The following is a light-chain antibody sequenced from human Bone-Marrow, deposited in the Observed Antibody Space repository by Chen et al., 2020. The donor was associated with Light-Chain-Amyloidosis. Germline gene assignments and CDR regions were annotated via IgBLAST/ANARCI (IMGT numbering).Light chain of an antibody. Sequence: DIQMTQSPSSLSASIGDRVTITCQASQDINNYLNWYQQKPGKAPKLLMYEGSNLETGVPSRFSGSGSGTDFTFTISSLQPEEIATYYCKQYHSLPPTFGGGTRVETK. V-gene: IGKV1-33*01. J-gene: IGKJ4*01. CDR2: EGS. CDR3: KQYHSLPPT. CDR1: QDINNY.